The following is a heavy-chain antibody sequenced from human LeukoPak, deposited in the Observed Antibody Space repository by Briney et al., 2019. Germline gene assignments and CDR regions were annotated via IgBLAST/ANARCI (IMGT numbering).Heavy chain of an antibody. CDR2: INPSGGST. V-gene: IGHV1-46*01. D-gene: IGHD3-3*01. J-gene: IGHJ3*02. CDR1: GYTFTSYY. CDR3: ARRTAYYDFWSGYYTGAFDI. Sequence: ASVKVSCKASGYTFTSYYMHWVRQAPGQGLEWMGIINPSGGSTSYAQKFQGRVTITRNTSISTAYMELSSLRSEDTAVYYCARRTAYYDFWSGYYTGAFDIWGQGTMVTVSS.